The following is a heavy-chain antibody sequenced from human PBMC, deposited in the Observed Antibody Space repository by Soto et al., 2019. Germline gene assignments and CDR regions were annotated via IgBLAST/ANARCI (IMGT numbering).Heavy chain of an antibody. CDR1: GFAFTNYG. Sequence: SXGSLRLSCAASGFAFTNYGIHWVRHSPGKGLEWVAHISNDGSKKFYGDSVKGRFTISRDNSENTVYLQMTSLRPDDTAVFYCARDVAMPTGLGLGYWGQGTLVTVSS. D-gene: IGHD6-19*01. CDR2: ISNDGSKK. J-gene: IGHJ4*02. CDR3: ARDVAMPTGLGLGY. V-gene: IGHV3-30*03.